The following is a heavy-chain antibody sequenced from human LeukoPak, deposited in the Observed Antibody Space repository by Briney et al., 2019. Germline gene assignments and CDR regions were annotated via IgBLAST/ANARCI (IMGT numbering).Heavy chain of an antibody. J-gene: IGHJ4*02. CDR1: GYTFTGYY. V-gene: IGHV1-2*02. CDR2: INPNSGGT. Sequence: ASVTVSCKASGYTFTGYYMHWVRQAPGQGLEWMGWINPNSGGTNYAQKFQGRVTITADKSTSTAYMELSSLRSEDTAVYYCARDLAYFDYWGQGTLVTVSS. CDR3: ARDLAYFDY. D-gene: IGHD5-12*01.